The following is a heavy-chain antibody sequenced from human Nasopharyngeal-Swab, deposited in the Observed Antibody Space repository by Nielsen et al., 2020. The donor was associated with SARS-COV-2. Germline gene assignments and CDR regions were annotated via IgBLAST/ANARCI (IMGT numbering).Heavy chain of an antibody. CDR3: VRMGDYTWNGFDI. V-gene: IGHV3-7*01. CDR2: IKKDGSEK. D-gene: IGHD1-26*01. Sequence: VRQAPGKGLEWVANIKKDGSEKYYVDSVKGRFTISRDNTKNSVYLQMNSLRAEDTAVYYCVRMGDYTWNGFDIWAKGQWSPSPQ. J-gene: IGHJ3*02.